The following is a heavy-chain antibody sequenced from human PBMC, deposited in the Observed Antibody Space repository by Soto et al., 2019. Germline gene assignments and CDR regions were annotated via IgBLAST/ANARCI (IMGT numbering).Heavy chain of an antibody. D-gene: IGHD6-13*01. Sequence: GGSLRLSCAASGFTFSSYGMHWVRQAPGKGLEWVAVIWYDGSNKYYADSVKGRFTISRDNSKNTLYLQMNSLRAEDTAVYYCARALAVAAAGTRVSPPWFDPWGQGTLVTSPQ. CDR1: GFTFSSYG. J-gene: IGHJ5*02. CDR2: IWYDGSNK. CDR3: ARALAVAAAGTRVSPPWFDP. V-gene: IGHV3-33*01.